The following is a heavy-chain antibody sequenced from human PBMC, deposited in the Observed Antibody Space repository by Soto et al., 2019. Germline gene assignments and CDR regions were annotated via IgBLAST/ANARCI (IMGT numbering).Heavy chain of an antibody. V-gene: IGHV3-7*01. D-gene: IGHD5-18*01. J-gene: IGHJ6*02. CDR3: AREFQLWLPGAWDV. Sequence: EVQLVESGGGLVQPGGSLRLSCAASGFTFSSYWMSWVRQAPGKGLEWVANIKQDGSEKYYVDSVKGRFTISRDNAKNSLYLQMNSLRAEDTAVYYCAREFQLWLPGAWDVWGQGTTVTVSS. CDR2: IKQDGSEK. CDR1: GFTFSSYW.